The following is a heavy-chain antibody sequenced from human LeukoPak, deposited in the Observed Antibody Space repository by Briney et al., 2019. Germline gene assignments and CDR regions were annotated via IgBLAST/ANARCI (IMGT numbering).Heavy chain of an antibody. Sequence: GGSLRLSCAASGFTFSNYAMTWVRQAPGKGLEWVSLISGSAGSTYYTYYADSVKGRFTISRDNSKNTLYVQMNSLRAEDTAVYYCARVPTLYHNNYPTPGAFDIWGQGTVVTVSS. CDR1: GFTFSNYA. J-gene: IGHJ3*02. CDR3: ARVPTLYHNNYPTPGAFDI. CDR2: ISGSAGSTYYT. D-gene: IGHD3-10*01. V-gene: IGHV3-23*01.